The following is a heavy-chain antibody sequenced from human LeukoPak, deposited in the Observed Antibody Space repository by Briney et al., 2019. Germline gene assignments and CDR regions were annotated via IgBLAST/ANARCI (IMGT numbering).Heavy chain of an antibody. D-gene: IGHD6-19*01. Sequence: SVKVSCKASGGTFSSYAISWVRQAPGQGLEWMGGIIPIFGTANYAQKFQGRVTITADESTSTAYMELSSLRSEDTAVYYCTRDGVAVAGTEDWGQGTLVTVSS. CDR2: IIPIFGTA. CDR3: TRDGVAVAGTED. J-gene: IGHJ4*02. V-gene: IGHV1-69*13. CDR1: GGTFSSYA.